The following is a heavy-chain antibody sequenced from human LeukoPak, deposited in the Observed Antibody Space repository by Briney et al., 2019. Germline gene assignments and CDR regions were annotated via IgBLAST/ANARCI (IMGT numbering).Heavy chain of an antibody. CDR2: INKDGSDK. J-gene: IGHJ4*02. Sequence: GSLRLSCAASGFTFNDYWMTWVRQVPGRGLERVANINKDGSDKYYVDSVKGRFTISRDNAKKSLYLEMNSLTVEDTAMYYCAKVGAWELQRVFEYWGQGALVTVSS. CDR3: AKVGAWELQRVFEY. D-gene: IGHD1-26*01. V-gene: IGHV3-7*01. CDR1: GFTFNDYW.